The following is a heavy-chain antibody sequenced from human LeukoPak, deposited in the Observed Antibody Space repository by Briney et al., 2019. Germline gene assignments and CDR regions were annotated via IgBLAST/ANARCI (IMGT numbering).Heavy chain of an antibody. CDR2: IKSKTDGGTT. D-gene: IGHD4/OR15-4a*01. CDR3: TTLKYGGLLDY. V-gene: IGHV3-15*01. J-gene: IGHJ4*02. CDR1: GFTFSNAW. Sequence: GGSLRLSCAVSGFTFSNAWMSWVGQAPGKGVEWGGRIKSKTDGGTTDHAAPVKGRFTISRDDSKNTLYLQMNSLKTEDTAVYYCTTLKYGGLLDYWGQGTLVTVSS.